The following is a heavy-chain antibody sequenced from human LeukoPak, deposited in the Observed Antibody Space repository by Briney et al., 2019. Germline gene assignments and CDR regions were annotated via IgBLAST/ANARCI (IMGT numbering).Heavy chain of an antibody. CDR2: INPSGGST. J-gene: IGHJ4*02. D-gene: IGHD2-2*01. Sequence: ASVKVSCKASGYTFTSYYMHRVRQAPGQGLEWMGIINPSGGSTSYAQKFQGRVTMTRDMSTSTVYMELSSLRSEDTAVYCCARVGCSSTSCSLAVFDYWGQGTLVTVSS. V-gene: IGHV1-46*01. CDR3: ARVGCSSTSCSLAVFDY. CDR1: GYTFTSYY.